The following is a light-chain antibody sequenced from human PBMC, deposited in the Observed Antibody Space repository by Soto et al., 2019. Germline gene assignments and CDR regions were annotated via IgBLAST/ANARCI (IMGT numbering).Light chain of an antibody. CDR1: QNIRSR. Sequence: DVQITQSPSTLSAPVGDRVTITCRASQNIRSRLAWFQQKPGKAPKLLIYDASSLESGVPQRFSGSGSGTEFTLTSSSLQTDDISTYYCQQYYSYWTSGQGTKVDNK. CDR3: QQYYSYWT. CDR2: DAS. J-gene: IGKJ1*01. V-gene: IGKV1-5*01.